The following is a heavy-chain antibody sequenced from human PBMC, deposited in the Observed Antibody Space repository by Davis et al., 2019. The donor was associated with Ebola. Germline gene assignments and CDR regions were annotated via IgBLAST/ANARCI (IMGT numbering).Heavy chain of an antibody. D-gene: IGHD6-13*01. CDR1: GGSISSYY. CDR2: IYYSGST. Sequence: GSLRLSCTVSGGSISSYYWSWIRQPPGKGLEWIGYIYYSGSTNYNPSLKSRVTISVDTSKNQFSLKLSSVTAADTAVYYCAREGSSSWNDAFDIWGQGTMVTVSS. CDR3: AREGSSSWNDAFDI. J-gene: IGHJ3*02. V-gene: IGHV4-59*01.